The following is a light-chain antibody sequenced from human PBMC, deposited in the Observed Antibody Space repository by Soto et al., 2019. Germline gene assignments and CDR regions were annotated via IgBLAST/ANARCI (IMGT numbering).Light chain of an antibody. CDR1: QSFSSW. V-gene: IGKV1-5*03. CDR3: QQYNIYPRT. Sequence: DIQMTQSPSTLSASVGDRVTITCRASQSFSSWLAGYQQKPGKAPNLLIYKASSLESGVPSRFSGSGSGTEFTLTISSLQPDDFATYYCQQYNIYPRTFGGGTKVEIK. J-gene: IGKJ4*01. CDR2: KAS.